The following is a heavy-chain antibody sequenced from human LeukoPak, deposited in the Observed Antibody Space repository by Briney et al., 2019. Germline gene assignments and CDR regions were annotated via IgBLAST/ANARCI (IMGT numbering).Heavy chain of an antibody. Sequence: SETLSLTCTVSGGSISSSSYYWGWIRQPPGKGLEWIGSIYYSGSTYYNPSLKSRVTISVDTSKNQFSLKLSSVTAADTAVYYCARLAPDSSGYYRFRHFDYWGQGTLVTVSS. D-gene: IGHD3-22*01. CDR2: IYYSGST. CDR3: ARLAPDSSGYYRFRHFDY. V-gene: IGHV4-39*01. J-gene: IGHJ4*02. CDR1: GGSISSSSYY.